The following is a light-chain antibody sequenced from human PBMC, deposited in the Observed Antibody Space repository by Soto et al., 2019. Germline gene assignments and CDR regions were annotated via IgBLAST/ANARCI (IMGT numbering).Light chain of an antibody. J-gene: IGLJ1*01. V-gene: IGLV2-14*01. CDR1: SSEIGDNNN. CDR3: SSYRISSTYV. CDR2: DVR. Sequence: QSVLTQPASVSGSPGQSITISCTGTSSEIGDNNNVSWYRQHPGKATKLMIYDVRHRPSGVSIRFSGSKSGNTASLTISDFQAEDEADYYCSSYRISSTYVFGTGTKVTVL.